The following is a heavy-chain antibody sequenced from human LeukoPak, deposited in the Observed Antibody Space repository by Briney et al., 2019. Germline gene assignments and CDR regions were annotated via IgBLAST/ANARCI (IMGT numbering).Heavy chain of an antibody. Sequence: PGGSLRLSCAASGFTFSSYSMNWVRQAPGKGLEWVSSISSSSSYIYYADSVKGRFTISRDNAKNSLYLQMNSLRAEDTAVYYCARDGCSSTSCYSPWGQGTLVTVSS. CDR2: ISSSSSYI. CDR3: ARDGCSSTSCYSP. D-gene: IGHD2-2*01. V-gene: IGHV3-21*01. CDR1: GFTFSSYS. J-gene: IGHJ5*02.